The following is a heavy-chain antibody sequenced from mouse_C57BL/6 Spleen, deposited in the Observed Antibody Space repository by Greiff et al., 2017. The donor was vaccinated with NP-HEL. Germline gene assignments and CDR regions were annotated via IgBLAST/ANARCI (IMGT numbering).Heavy chain of an antibody. CDR3: ERSLITTVVTTDCCDY. CDR1: GYTFTSYG. V-gene: IGHV1-81*01. CDR2: IYPRSGNT. D-gene: IGHD1-1*01. J-gene: IGHJ2*01. Sequence: VQLQQSGAELARPGASVKLSCKASGYTFTSYGISWVKQRTGQGLEWIGEIYPRSGNTYYNEKFKGKATLTADKSSSTAYMELRSLTSEDSAVYFCERSLITTVVTTDCCDYWGQGTTLTVSS.